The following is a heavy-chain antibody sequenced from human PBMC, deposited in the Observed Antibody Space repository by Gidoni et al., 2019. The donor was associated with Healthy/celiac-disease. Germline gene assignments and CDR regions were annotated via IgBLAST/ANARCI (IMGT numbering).Heavy chain of an antibody. CDR3: ARERRGWRYLDL. Sequence: EVPLVQSGGGLGQPGGSLRLSCAGSGFTFNSNDMHWVRHATGKGLEWVSTIGTGGDTFYPGSVKGRLTSARENARNSWYLQMNSLRVEDTAMYYWARERRGWRYLDLWGRGTLVTVSS. V-gene: IGHV3-13*01. J-gene: IGHJ2*01. CDR2: IGTGGDT. CDR1: GFTFNSND. D-gene: IGHD6-19*01.